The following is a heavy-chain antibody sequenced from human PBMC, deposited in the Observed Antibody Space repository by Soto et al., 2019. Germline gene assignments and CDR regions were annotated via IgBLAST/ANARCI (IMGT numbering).Heavy chain of an antibody. V-gene: IGHV6-1*01. CDR2: TYFRSKWYN. CDR1: GDSVSSNTAS. Sequence: SHTIPLTGAISGDSVSSNTASWIWIRQSQSRGLEWLGRTYFRSKWYNDYAVSAKSRIIINPDTSNNQFSLQLNSVTPEDTAVYSCPGVDNLGPKPGYAFDPCGQESLDTISS. CDR3: PGVDNLGPKPGYAFDP. J-gene: IGHJ5*02. D-gene: IGHD5-12*01.